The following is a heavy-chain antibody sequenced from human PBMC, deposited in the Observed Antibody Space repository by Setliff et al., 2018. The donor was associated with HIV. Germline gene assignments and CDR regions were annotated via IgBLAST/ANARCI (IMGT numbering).Heavy chain of an antibody. D-gene: IGHD4-17*01. J-gene: IGHJ4*02. CDR1: DSGTYY. CDR3: ARAAAGNTGPFDL. Sequence: TLSLTCTVSDSGTYYWSWIRQPAGKGLEWIGRVSSRGDTNYNPSLKSRVTMSVDTSKNQFSLKLTSVTASDTAVHYCARAAAGNTGPFDLWGQGSPVTVSS. V-gene: IGHV4-61*02. CDR2: VSSRGDT.